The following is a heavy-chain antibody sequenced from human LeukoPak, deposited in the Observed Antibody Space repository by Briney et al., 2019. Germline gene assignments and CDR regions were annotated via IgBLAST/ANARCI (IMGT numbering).Heavy chain of an antibody. Sequence: ASVKVSCKASGYTFSNYYMHWVRQAPGQGLEWMGVINPSGGSTSYAQTFQGRVTMTRDTSTSTVYMELSSLGSEDTAVYFCARGVFGDNSGRNWFVPRGEATLVTDCS. CDR2: INPSGGST. J-gene: IGHJ5*02. CDR3: ARGVFGDNSGRNWFVP. CDR1: GYTFSNYY. D-gene: IGHD4-23*01. V-gene: IGHV1-46*01.